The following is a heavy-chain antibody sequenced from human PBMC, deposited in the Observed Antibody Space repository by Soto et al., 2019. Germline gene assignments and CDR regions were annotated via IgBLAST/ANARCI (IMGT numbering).Heavy chain of an antibody. CDR3: ASPLGGPSSGWRYYYYGMDV. D-gene: IGHD6-19*01. J-gene: IGHJ6*02. Sequence: SETLSLTCTVSGGSISSSSYYWGWIRQPPGKGLEWIGSIYYSGSTYYNPSLKSRVTISVDTSKNQFSLKLSSVTAADTAVYYCASPLGGPSSGWRYYYYGMDVWGQGTTVTVSS. CDR2: IYYSGST. V-gene: IGHV4-39*01. CDR1: GGSISSSSYY.